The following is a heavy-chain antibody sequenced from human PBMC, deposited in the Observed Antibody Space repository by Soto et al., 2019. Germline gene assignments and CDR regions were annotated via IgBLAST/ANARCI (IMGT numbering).Heavy chain of an antibody. CDR1: GYTFTSYG. J-gene: IGHJ3*02. D-gene: IGHD3-22*01. Sequence: ASVKVSCKASGYTFTSYGISWVRQAPGQGLEWMGWFSAYDGDTNYAQKLQGSVTMTTDTSTTTAYMELRSLRSDDTAVYYCARDYHYWSTGYSSDVFDIWGQGKMVTVS. CDR2: FSAYDGDT. CDR3: ARDYHYWSTGYSSDVFDI. V-gene: IGHV1-18*01.